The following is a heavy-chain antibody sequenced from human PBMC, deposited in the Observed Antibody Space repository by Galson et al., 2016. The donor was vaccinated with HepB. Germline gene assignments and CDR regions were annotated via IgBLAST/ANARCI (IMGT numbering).Heavy chain of an antibody. CDR1: GFALSSFN. Sequence: LRLSCAASGFALSSFNMTWVRQTPGKGLEWISYISSSRNTIDYADSVKGRFTISRDDAKNSLYLQMNNLSVGDTAIYHCAQEAKWLRFAYGSWGQGTLVTVPS. CDR2: ISSSRNTI. CDR3: AQEAKWLRFAYGS. J-gene: IGHJ4*02. V-gene: IGHV3-48*01. D-gene: IGHD5-12*01.